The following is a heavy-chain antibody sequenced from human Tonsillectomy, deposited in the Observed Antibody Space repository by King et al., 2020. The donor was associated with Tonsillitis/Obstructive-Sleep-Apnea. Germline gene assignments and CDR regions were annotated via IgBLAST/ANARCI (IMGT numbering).Heavy chain of an antibody. D-gene: IGHD3-22*01. V-gene: IGHV4-34*01. Sequence: VQLQQWGAGLLKPSETLSLTCAVYGGSFSGYYWSWIRQPPGKGLEWIGEINHSGSTNYNPSLKSRVTISVDTSKNQFSLKLSSVTAADTAVYYCARLPYYDSSVYYYVFDYWGQGTLVTVSP. CDR2: INHSGST. J-gene: IGHJ4*02. CDR3: ARLPYYDSSVYYYVFDY. CDR1: GGSFSGYY.